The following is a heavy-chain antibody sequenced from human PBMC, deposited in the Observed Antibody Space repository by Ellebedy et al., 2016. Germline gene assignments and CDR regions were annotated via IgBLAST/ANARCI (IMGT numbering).Heavy chain of an antibody. J-gene: IGHJ2*01. V-gene: IGHV1-46*01. CDR3: ARGGVYSPNWYFDV. Sequence: ASVKVSCXASGYTFSRFHVYWVRQAPGQGLEWMGVIHPSGGSTSYAQNFQGRVTMTTDTSTSTVYMDLSSLTSADTAMYYCARGGVYSPNWYFDVWGCGTLVTVSS. CDR2: IHPSGGST. D-gene: IGHD5/OR15-5a*01. CDR1: GYTFSRFH.